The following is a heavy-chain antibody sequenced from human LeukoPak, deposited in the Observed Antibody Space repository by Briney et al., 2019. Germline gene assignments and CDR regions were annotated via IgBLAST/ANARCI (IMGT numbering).Heavy chain of an antibody. CDR3: ARGWKDPSHLFDY. CDR1: GYTFTGYY. CDR2: INPNSGGT. Sequence: EASVKVSCKASGYTFTGYYMHWVRQAPGQGLEWMGWINPNSGGTNYAQKFQGRVTMTRDTSISTAYMELSRLRSDDTAVYYCARGWKDPSHLFDYWGQRTLVTVSS. J-gene: IGHJ4*02. D-gene: IGHD1-1*01. V-gene: IGHV1-2*02.